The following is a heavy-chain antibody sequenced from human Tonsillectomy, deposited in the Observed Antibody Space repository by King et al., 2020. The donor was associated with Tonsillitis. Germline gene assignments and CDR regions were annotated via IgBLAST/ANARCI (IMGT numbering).Heavy chain of an antibody. Sequence: VQLVESGGGLVQPGGSLRLSCAASGFTFSNFWMSWVRQAPGKGLEWVANIKQDGSEKYYVDSVKGRFTISRDNAKNSLYLQMNSLRAEDTAVYFCAREVRVVSASMFAFYIWCQVTMVTFSS. D-gene: IGHD2-2*01. CDR2: IKQDGSEK. CDR3: AREVRVVSASMFAFYI. CDR1: GFTFSNFW. V-gene: IGHV3-7*01. J-gene: IGHJ3*02.